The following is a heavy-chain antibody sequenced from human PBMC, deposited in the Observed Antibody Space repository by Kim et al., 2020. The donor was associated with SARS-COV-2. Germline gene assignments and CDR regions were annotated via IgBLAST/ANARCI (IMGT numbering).Heavy chain of an antibody. CDR2: ISWNSGSI. V-gene: IGHV3-9*01. D-gene: IGHD2-2*01. Sequence: GGSLRLSCAASGFTFDDYAMHWVRQAPGKGLEWVSGISWNSGSIGYADSVKGRFTISRDNAKNSLYLQMNSLRAEDTALYYCAKDNCQLLFGLGCYYYYGMDVWGQGTTVTVSS. J-gene: IGHJ6*02. CDR1: GFTFDDYA. CDR3: AKDNCQLLFGLGCYYYYGMDV.